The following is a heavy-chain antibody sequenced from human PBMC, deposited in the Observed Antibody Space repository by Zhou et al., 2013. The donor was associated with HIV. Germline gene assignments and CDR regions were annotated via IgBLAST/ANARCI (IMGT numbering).Heavy chain of an antibody. Sequence: QVQLEQSGAEVKKPGASVKISCKASGFRFISYGINWVRAAPGQGLEYMGRIRTDTGETDYPQKFQGRVTMTTDTSTTTVYMELRGLTSDDTAVYFCAKDYWHLYTGRAQNWFDPWGQGTLVTVSS. CDR3: AKDYWHLYTGRAQNWFDP. V-gene: IGHV1-18*01. D-gene: IGHD2-2*02. CDR2: IRTDTGET. CDR1: GFRFISYG. J-gene: IGHJ5*02.